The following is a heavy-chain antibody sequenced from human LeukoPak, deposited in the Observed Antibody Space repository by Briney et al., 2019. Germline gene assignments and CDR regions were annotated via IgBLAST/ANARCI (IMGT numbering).Heavy chain of an antibody. Sequence: GRSLRLSCAASGFTFDDYAMHWVRQAPGKGLEWVSGISWNSGSIGYADSVKGRFTISRDNAKNSLYLQMNSLRAEDTAIYYCATYRQVLLPFESWGQGTLVTVSS. CDR3: ATYRQVLLPFES. CDR1: GFTFDDYA. CDR2: ISWNSGSI. D-gene: IGHD2-8*02. V-gene: IGHV3-9*01. J-gene: IGHJ4*02.